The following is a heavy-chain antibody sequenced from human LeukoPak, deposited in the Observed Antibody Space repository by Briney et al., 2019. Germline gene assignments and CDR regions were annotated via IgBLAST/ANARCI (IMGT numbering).Heavy chain of an antibody. Sequence: GGSLRLSCAASGFTFSSYGMHWVRQAPGKGLEWVAVISYDGRNKYYADSVKGRFTISRDNSKNTLYLQMNSLRAEDTAVYYCAKDVAPQSWPIYGMDVWGQGTTVTVSS. CDR1: GFTFSSYG. CDR3: AKDVAPQSWPIYGMDV. J-gene: IGHJ6*02. CDR2: ISYDGRNK. V-gene: IGHV3-30*18. D-gene: IGHD6-13*01.